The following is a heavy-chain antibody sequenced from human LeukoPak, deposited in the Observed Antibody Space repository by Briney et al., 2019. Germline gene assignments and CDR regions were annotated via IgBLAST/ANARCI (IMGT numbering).Heavy chain of an antibody. V-gene: IGHV4-34*01. D-gene: IGHD1-26*01. J-gene: IGHJ4*02. CDR3: ARSGSYSGPYVY. CDR1: GGSFSGYY. CDR2: INHNGDT. Sequence: PSETLSLTCAVYGGSFSGYYWSWIRQPPGKGLEWIGEINHNGDTNYNPSLKSRVTISVDTSKNQFSLKLSSVTAADTAVYYCARSGSYSGPYVYWGQGTVVTVSS.